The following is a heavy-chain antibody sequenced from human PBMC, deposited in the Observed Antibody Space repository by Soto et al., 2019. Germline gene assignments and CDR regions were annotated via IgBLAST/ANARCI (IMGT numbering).Heavy chain of an antibody. Sequence: ASVKVSCKVSGYTLTELSMHWVRQAPGKGLEWMGGFDPEDGETIYAQKFQGRVTMTEETSTDTAYMEMSSLRSEDTAVYYCATLLVYAIRHYYYYGMDVWGQGTTVTVSS. V-gene: IGHV1-24*01. CDR2: FDPEDGET. D-gene: IGHD2-8*01. CDR1: GYTLTELS. CDR3: ATLLVYAIRHYYYYGMDV. J-gene: IGHJ6*02.